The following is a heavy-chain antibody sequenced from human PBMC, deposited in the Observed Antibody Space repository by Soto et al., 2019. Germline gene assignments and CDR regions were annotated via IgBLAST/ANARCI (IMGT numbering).Heavy chain of an antibody. CDR1: GFTFNNYA. J-gene: IGHJ6*02. CDR3: SKEYFQQGGSAAYYYYGMDV. CDR2: VSRSGDST. V-gene: IGHV3-23*01. D-gene: IGHD3-16*01. Sequence: GGSLRLSCEASGFTFNNYAMNWVRQAPGKGLEWVSSVSRSGDSTNYADSVTGRFTISRDNSKNTLYLQMNSLRAEDTAVYYCSKEYFQQGGSAAYYYYGMDVWGQGTTVTVSS.